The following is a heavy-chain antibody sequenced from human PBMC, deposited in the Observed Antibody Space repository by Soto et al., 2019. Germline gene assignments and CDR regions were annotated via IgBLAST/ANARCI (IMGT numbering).Heavy chain of an antibody. V-gene: IGHV3-21*01. D-gene: IGHD2-2*01. CDR1: GFTFSTYS. J-gene: IGHJ6*02. CDR3: ARDPSDCSSTSCWGYYALDV. Sequence: GGSLRLSCAASGFTFSTYSMNWVRQAPGKGLGWVSSISSSGTYIHYADSLKGRFTISRDNAKNSLYLQMISLRAEDTGVYYCARDPSDCSSTSCWGYYALDVWGQGTTVTVSS. CDR2: ISSSGTYI.